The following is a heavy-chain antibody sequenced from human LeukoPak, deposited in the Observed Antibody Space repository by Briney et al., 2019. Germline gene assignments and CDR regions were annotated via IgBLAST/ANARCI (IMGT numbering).Heavy chain of an antibody. CDR2: IYHSGST. Sequence: PSETLSLTCAVSGYSISSGYYWGWIRQPPGKGREWIGCIYHSGSTYYNPSLKSRVTISVDTSKNQFSLKLSSVTAADTAVYYCAREETYYDILTGPSGGMDVWGKGTTVTVSS. D-gene: IGHD3-9*01. J-gene: IGHJ6*04. V-gene: IGHV4-38-2*02. CDR3: AREETYYDILTGPSGGMDV. CDR1: GYSISSGYY.